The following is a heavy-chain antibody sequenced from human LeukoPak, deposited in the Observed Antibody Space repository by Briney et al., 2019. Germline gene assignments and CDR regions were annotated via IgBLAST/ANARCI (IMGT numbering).Heavy chain of an antibody. D-gene: IGHD4-17*01. Sequence: PGGSLRLSCAASGFTFSSYWMHWVRQAPGKGLEWVSSISSSSSYIYYADSVKGRFTISRDNAKNSLYLQMNSLRAEDTAVYYCARDYNGDKPFDYWGQGTLVTVSS. CDR1: GFTFSSYW. CDR3: ARDYNGDKPFDY. CDR2: ISSSSSYI. J-gene: IGHJ4*02. V-gene: IGHV3-21*01.